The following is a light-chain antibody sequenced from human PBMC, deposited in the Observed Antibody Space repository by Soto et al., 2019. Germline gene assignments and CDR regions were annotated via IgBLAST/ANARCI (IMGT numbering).Light chain of an antibody. Sequence: EIVRTQSPGTLSVSPGERATLSCTASQSISNNLAWYQQKPGQAPRLLFFDASTRATGIPARFSGSGSGTEFTLTISSLQSEDFAVYYCQQYNSWPPYTFGQGSKLEVK. V-gene: IGKV3-15*01. CDR2: DAS. J-gene: IGKJ2*01. CDR1: QSISNN. CDR3: QQYNSWPPYT.